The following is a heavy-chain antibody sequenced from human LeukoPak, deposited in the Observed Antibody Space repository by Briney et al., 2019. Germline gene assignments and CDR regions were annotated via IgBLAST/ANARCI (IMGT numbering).Heavy chain of an antibody. Sequence: SETLSLTCTVSGGSISSGGYYWSWIRQHPGKGLEWIGYIYYSGSTYYNPSLKSRVTISVDTSKNQFSLKLSSVTAADTAVYYCARHRRDGYTMDYFDYWGQGTLVTVSS. D-gene: IGHD5-24*01. V-gene: IGHV4-31*03. J-gene: IGHJ4*02. CDR1: GGSISSGGYY. CDR2: IYYSGST. CDR3: ARHRRDGYTMDYFDY.